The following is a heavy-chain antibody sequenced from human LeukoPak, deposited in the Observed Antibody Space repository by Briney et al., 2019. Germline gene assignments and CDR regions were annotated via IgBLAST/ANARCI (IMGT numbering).Heavy chain of an antibody. CDR1: GGTFSSYA. CDR2: IIPIFGTA. J-gene: IGHJ4*02. Sequence: ASVKVSCKASGGTFSSYAISWVRQAPGQGLEWMGGIIPIFGTANYAQKFQGRVTITTDESTSTAYMELSSLRSEDTAVYYCARDRLSYYGSGSYYTSFDYWGQGTLVTVSS. CDR3: ARDRLSYYGSGSYYTSFDY. V-gene: IGHV1-69*05. D-gene: IGHD3-10*01.